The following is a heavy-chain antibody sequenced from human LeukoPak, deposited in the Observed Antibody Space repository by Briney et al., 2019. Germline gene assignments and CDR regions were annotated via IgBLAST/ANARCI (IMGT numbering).Heavy chain of an antibody. V-gene: IGHV4-59*08. CDR3: ARHGASGAELFDY. D-gene: IGHD1-26*01. CDR1: GGSFSGYY. CDR2: IYYGGST. J-gene: IGHJ4*02. Sequence: SETLSLTCAVYGGSFSGYYWSWIRQPPGKGLEWIGYIYYGGSTNDNPSLKSRVTISVDTSKNQFSLKLSSVTAADTAVYYCARHGASGAELFDYWGQGTLVTVSS.